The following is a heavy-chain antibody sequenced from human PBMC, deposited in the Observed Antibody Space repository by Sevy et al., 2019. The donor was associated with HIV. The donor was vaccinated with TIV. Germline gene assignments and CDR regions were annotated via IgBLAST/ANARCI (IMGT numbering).Heavy chain of an antibody. CDR1: GLTFSKFS. V-gene: IGHV3-23*01. CDR2: LSFGCGEI. Sequence: GWSLRLSCAASGLTFSKFSMSWVRQPPGKGLGWVSTLSFGCGEINYADSVKGRFTISRDNSKSSVYLQMNNLRPEDTAVYYCAREGCTKPHDYWGQGTLVTVSS. J-gene: IGHJ4*02. D-gene: IGHD2-8*01. CDR3: AREGCTKPHDY.